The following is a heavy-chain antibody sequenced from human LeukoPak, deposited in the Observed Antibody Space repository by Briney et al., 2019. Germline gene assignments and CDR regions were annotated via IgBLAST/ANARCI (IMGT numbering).Heavy chain of an antibody. Sequence: GRSLRLSCAASGFTFSSYGMHWVRQAPSKGLEWVAVISYDGSNKYYADSVKGRFTISRDNSKNTLYLQMNSLRAEDTAVYYCAKDQGYCSGGSCYPWNGMDVWGKGTTVTVSS. CDR2: ISYDGSNK. CDR3: AKDQGYCSGGSCYPWNGMDV. J-gene: IGHJ6*04. D-gene: IGHD2-15*01. CDR1: GFTFSSYG. V-gene: IGHV3-30*18.